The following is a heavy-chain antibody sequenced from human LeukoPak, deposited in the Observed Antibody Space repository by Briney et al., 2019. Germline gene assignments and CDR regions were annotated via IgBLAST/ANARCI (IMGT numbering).Heavy chain of an antibody. J-gene: IGHJ4*02. CDR3: ARVIGSYGDSAY. D-gene: IGHD4-17*01. Sequence: PGGSLRLSCAASGFTFSSFSMNWVRPAPGKGLEWISYITSSSSSTYYADSVKGRFTISRDNAKNSLYLQMNSLRAEDTAVYYCARVIGSYGDSAYWGQGTLVTVSS. CDR2: ITSSSSST. V-gene: IGHV3-48*04. CDR1: GFTFSSFS.